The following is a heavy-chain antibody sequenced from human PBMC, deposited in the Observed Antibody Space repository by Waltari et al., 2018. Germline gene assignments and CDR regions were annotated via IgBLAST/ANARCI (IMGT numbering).Heavy chain of an antibody. D-gene: IGHD2-2*01. CDR1: GGSFSGYY. CDR3: ARGSRIYCSSTSCYYYYYMDV. CDR2: INHSGST. J-gene: IGHJ6*03. Sequence: QVQLQQWGAGLLKPSETLSLTCAVYGGSFSGYYWSWIRQPPGKGLEWIGEINHSGSTNYNPSLKSRVTISVDTSKNQFSLKLSSVTAADTAVYYCARGSRIYCSSTSCYYYYYMDVWGKGTTVTISS. V-gene: IGHV4-34*01.